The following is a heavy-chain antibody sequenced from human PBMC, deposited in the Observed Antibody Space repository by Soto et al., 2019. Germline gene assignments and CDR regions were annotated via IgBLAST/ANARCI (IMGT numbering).Heavy chain of an antibody. Sequence: PSETLSLTCTVSGGSISSYYWSWIRQPPGKGLEWIGYIYYSGSTNYNPSLKSRVTISVDTSKNQFSLKLSSVTAADTAVYYCAPQTARCLGELLGVAKWFDTWGQGTLVTV. D-gene: IGHD3-10*01. CDR1: GGSISSYY. CDR3: APQTARCLGELLGVAKWFDT. V-gene: IGHV4-59*08. CDR2: IYYSGST. J-gene: IGHJ5*02.